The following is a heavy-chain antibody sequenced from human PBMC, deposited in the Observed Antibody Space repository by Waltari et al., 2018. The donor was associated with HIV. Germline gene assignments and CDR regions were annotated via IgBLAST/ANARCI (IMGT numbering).Heavy chain of an antibody. Sequence: EVQLVETGGGVMQPGGSLRLSCADSGFTVCSTYMGWGRQAPGKGLEWVSVIYSGGSTYYADSVKGRFTISRDNSKNTLYLQMNSLRAEDTAVYYCARESLNTGIFDYWGQGTLVTVSS. CDR3: ARESLNTGIFDY. CDR2: IYSGGST. D-gene: IGHD4-17*01. CDR1: GFTVCSTY. V-gene: IGHV3-53*02. J-gene: IGHJ4*02.